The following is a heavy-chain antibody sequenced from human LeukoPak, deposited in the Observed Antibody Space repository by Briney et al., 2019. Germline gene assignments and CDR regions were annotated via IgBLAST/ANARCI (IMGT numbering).Heavy chain of an antibody. CDR1: GFTLSSYS. Sequence: GGSLRLSCAASGFTLSSYSMNWVRQAPGKGLEWVSYISSSSSTIYYADSVKGRFTISRDNAKNSLYLQMNSLRAEDTAVYYCARDLTRYYDSSGYYLWGQGTLVTVSS. D-gene: IGHD3-22*01. CDR2: ISSSSSTI. J-gene: IGHJ4*02. V-gene: IGHV3-48*01. CDR3: ARDLTRYYDSSGYYL.